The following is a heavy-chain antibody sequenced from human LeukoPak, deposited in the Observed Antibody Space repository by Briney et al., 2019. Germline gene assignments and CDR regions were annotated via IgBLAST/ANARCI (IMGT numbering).Heavy chain of an antibody. D-gene: IGHD3-22*01. CDR1: GGSISSGDYY. J-gene: IGHJ4*02. CDR2: IYYSGST. CDR3: ARFSTILVAPPRVFDY. V-gene: IGHV4-30-4*01. Sequence: PSETLSLTCTVSGGSISSGDYYWSWIRQPPGKGLEWIGYIYYSGSTYYNPSLKSRVTISADTSKKQFSLKLSSVTAADTAVYYCARFSTILVAPPRVFDYWGQGTLVTVSS.